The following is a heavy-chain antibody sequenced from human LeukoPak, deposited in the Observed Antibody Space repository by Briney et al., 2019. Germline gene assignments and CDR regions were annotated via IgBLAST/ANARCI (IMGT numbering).Heavy chain of an antibody. CDR3: ARTTAEFFQH. D-gene: IGHD1-14*01. J-gene: IGHJ1*01. Sequence: SETLSLTCTVSGGSMSSYFWSWIRQPPGKGLEWIGYIYYSGSTNYNPSLKSRVTISVETSKNQFSLKLNSVTAADTAVYYCARTTAEFFQHWGQGTLVTVSS. CDR2: IYYSGST. V-gene: IGHV4-59*12. CDR1: GGSMSSYF.